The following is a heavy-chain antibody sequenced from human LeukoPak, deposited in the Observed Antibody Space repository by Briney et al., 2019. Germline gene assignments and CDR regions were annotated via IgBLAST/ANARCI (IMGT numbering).Heavy chain of an antibody. V-gene: IGHV3-23*01. Sequence: GGSMRLSCAASGFTFNNYAMNWVRQPPGKGLEWLSTIVGSGGGTYYADSVKGRFTISRDNSRNTLYLQMNSLRAQDTAVYYCAKDLHEYYFDYWGQGTLVTVSS. CDR2: IVGSGGGT. J-gene: IGHJ4*02. CDR3: AKDLHEYYFDY. CDR1: GFTFNNYA.